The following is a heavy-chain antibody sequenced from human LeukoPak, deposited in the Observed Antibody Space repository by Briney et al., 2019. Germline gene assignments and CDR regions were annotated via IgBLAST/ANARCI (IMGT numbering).Heavy chain of an antibody. CDR3: ARIAVAGTDYYYYGMDV. CDR2: IKQDGSEK. J-gene: IGHJ6*02. V-gene: IGHV3-7*01. Sequence: GGSLRLSCAASGFTFSSYWMSWVRLAPGKGLEWVANIKQDGSEKYYVDSVKGRFTISRDNAKNSLYLQMNSLRAEDTAVYYCARIAVAGTDYYYYGMDVWGQGTTVTVSS. D-gene: IGHD6-19*01. CDR1: GFTFSSYW.